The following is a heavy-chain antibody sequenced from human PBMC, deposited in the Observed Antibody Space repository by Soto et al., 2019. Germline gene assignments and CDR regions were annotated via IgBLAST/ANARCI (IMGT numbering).Heavy chain of an antibody. CDR1: GGTFSSYA. Sequence: QVQLVQSGAEVKKPGSSVKVSCKASGGTFSSYAISWVRQAPGQGLEWMGGIIPIFGTANYAQKFQVRVTITADKSTSTAYMELSSLRSEDTAVYYCASNRCGGDCYHALYYFDYWGQGTLVTVSS. V-gene: IGHV1-69*06. J-gene: IGHJ4*02. CDR2: IIPIFGTA. D-gene: IGHD2-21*02. CDR3: ASNRCGGDCYHALYYFDY.